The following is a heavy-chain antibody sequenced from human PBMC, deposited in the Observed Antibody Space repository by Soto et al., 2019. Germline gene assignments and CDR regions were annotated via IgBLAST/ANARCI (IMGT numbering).Heavy chain of an antibody. CDR3: ARGEAVRGVANYYYGMDV. V-gene: IGHV4-31*03. Sequence: SETLSLTCTVSGGSISSGGYYWSWIRQHPGKGLEWIGYIYYSGSTYYNPSLKSRVTISVDTSKNQFSLKLSSVTAADTAVYYCARGEAVRGVANYYYGMDVWGQGTTVTVSS. CDR1: GGSISSGGYY. CDR2: IYYSGST. D-gene: IGHD3-10*01. J-gene: IGHJ6*02.